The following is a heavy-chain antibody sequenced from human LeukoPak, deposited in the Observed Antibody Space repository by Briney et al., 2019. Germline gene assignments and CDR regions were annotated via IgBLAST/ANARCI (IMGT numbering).Heavy chain of an antibody. V-gene: IGHV4-34*01. CDR2: INHSGST. J-gene: IGHJ3*02. CDR1: GGSFSGYY. D-gene: IGHD1-26*01. CDR3: ARGAHSGSSITAYAFDI. Sequence: SETLSLTCAVYGGSFSGYYWSWIRQPPGKGLEWIGEINHSGSTNYNPSLKSRVTISVDTSKNQFSLKLSSVTAADTAVYYCARGAHSGSSITAYAFDIWGQGTMVTVSS.